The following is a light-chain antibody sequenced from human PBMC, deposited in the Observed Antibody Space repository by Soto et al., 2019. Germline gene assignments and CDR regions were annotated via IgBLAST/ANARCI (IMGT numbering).Light chain of an antibody. CDR1: VLAKKY. CDR2: KDS. V-gene: IGLV3-27*01. J-gene: IGLJ3*02. Sequence: SYELTQPSSVSVSPGQTARITCSGDVLAKKYARWFQQKPGQAPVLVIYKDSERPSGIPERFSGSSSGTTVTLTISGAQVEDEADYYRYSAAYNNWVFGGGTQLTVL. CDR3: YSAAYNNWV.